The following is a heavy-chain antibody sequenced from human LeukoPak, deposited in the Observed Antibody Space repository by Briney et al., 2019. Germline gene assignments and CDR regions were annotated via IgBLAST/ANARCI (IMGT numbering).Heavy chain of an antibody. Sequence: GGSLRLSCAASGFSFSGYSMSWVRQAPGKGLEWVSSISSSSTYIYYADSVKGRFTISRDNAKNSLYLQMNSLRAEDTAVYYCARSSNTQTTVVRFDYWGQGTLVTVSS. D-gene: IGHD4-23*01. CDR2: ISSSSTYI. CDR3: ARSSNTQTTVVRFDY. V-gene: IGHV3-21*01. J-gene: IGHJ4*02. CDR1: GFSFSGYS.